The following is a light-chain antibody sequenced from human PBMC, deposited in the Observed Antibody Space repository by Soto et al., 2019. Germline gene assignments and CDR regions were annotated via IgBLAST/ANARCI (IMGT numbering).Light chain of an antibody. J-gene: IGLJ1*01. CDR2: DVS. V-gene: IGLV2-11*01. CDR1: TSDVGRYNY. Sequence: QSALTQPASVSGSPGQSISISCTGTTSDVGRYNYVSWYQQHPGKAPKLMIYDVSKRPSGVPDRFSGSKSGNTASLTISGLQAEDEADYYCCSYAGSYTYVFGTGTKVTVL. CDR3: CSYAGSYTYV.